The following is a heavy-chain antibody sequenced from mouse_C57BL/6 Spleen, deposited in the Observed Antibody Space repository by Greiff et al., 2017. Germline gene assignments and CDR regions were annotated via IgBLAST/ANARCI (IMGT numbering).Heavy chain of an antibody. CDR3: EIYYGNNYYAMDY. V-gene: IGHV1-77*01. J-gene: IGHJ4*01. CDR2: IGPGSGST. D-gene: IGHD2-1*01. CDR1: GYTFTDYY. Sequence: QVQLQQSGAELVKPGASVKISCKASGYTFTDYYINWVKQRPGQGLEWIGKIGPGSGSTYYNEKFKGKATLTADKSSSTAYMQLSSLTSEDSAVYFCEIYYGNNYYAMDYWGQGTSVTVSS.